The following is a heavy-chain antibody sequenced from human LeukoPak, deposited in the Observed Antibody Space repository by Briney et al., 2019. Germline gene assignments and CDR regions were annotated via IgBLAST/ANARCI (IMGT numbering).Heavy chain of an antibody. V-gene: IGHV3-23*01. CDR2: ISSSGDAT. D-gene: IGHD3-16*01. CDR1: EFTFNAYA. CDR3: AKDPRAMGRYFFDD. J-gene: IGHJ4*01. Sequence: GGSLRLSCVGSEFTFNAYAMSWVRQRPGEGREWVAMISSSGDATDYAESVKDRLSISRDNAKKTLYLQITRPRADDTAIYYCAKDPRAMGRYFFDDWGQGSLVTVSS.